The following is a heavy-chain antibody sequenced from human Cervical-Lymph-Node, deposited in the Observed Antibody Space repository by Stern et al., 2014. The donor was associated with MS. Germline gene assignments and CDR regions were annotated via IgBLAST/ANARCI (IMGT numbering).Heavy chain of an antibody. V-gene: IGHV1-58*01. J-gene: IGHJ3*02. CDR3: AAEPNYYDSSGSDAFDI. Sequence: QMQLVQSGPEVKKPGTSVKVSCKASGFTFTSSAVQWVRQARGQRLEWIGWIVVCSGNTYYAQKFQERVTITRDMSTSTAYMELSSLRSEDTAVYYCAAEPNYYDSSGSDAFDIWGQGTMVTVSS. CDR2: IVVCSGNT. CDR1: GFTFTSSA. D-gene: IGHD3-22*01.